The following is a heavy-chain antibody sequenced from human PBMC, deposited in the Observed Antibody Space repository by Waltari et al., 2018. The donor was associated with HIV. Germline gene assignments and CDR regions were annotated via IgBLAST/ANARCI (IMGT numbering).Heavy chain of an antibody. CDR3: ASVTDSGTALAN. CDR2: INPNSRET. J-gene: IGHJ4*02. D-gene: IGHD3-10*01. V-gene: IGHV1-2*02. Sequence: WVRQAPGRALEWVGMINPNSRETKSAQRLEGRVTLTRDLSTSTGYMELSRLTPDDTAVYYCASVTDSGTALANWGQGTLISVSS.